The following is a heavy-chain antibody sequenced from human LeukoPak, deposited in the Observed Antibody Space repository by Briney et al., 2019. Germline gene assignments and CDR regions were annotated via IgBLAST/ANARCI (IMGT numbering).Heavy chain of an antibody. CDR1: GGSISSYY. CDR3: ARHLHIAVAGRNYYYYGMDV. CDR2: IYYSGST. J-gene: IGHJ6*02. Sequence: SETLSLTCTVSGGSISSYYWSWIRQPPGKGLEWIGYIYYSGSTNYNPSLKSRVTISVDTSKNQFSLKLSSVTAAGTAVYYCARHLHIAVAGRNYYYYGMDVWGQGTTVTVSS. D-gene: IGHD6-19*01. V-gene: IGHV4-59*08.